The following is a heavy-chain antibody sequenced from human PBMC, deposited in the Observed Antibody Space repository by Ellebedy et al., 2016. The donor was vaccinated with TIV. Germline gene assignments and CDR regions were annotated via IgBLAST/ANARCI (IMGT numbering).Heavy chain of an antibody. J-gene: IGHJ3*01. CDR3: TTEGTTYGYHALDL. D-gene: IGHD5-24*01. CDR2: IKGESEGGTP. CDR1: GVTTSSAW. Sequence: PGGSLRLSCAASGVTTSSAWMSWVRQGPGKELEWVGRIKGESEGGTPVYAAPVKDRFTISRDGSTNTLYLQMNGLKSEDTGLYYCTTEGTTYGYHALDLWGQGTMVTVSS. V-gene: IGHV3-15*01.